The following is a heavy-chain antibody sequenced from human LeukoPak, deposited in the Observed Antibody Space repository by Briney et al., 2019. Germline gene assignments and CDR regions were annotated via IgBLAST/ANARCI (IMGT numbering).Heavy chain of an antibody. CDR2: ISSGSSAI. CDR1: GFTFTTYS. Sequence: KTGGSLRLSCAASGFTFTTYSMTWVRQAPGKGLEWVSIISSGSSAIFSADALKGRFTISRDDAKNLLYLQMNSLRVEELALYYCAKDLSGWYAFDIWGQGKMVTVSS. D-gene: IGHD6-19*01. V-gene: IGHV3-21*04. CDR3: AKDLSGWYAFDI. J-gene: IGHJ3*02.